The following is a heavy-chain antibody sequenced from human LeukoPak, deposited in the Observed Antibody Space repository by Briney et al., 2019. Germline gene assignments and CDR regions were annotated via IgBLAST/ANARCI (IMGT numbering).Heavy chain of an antibody. V-gene: IGHV4-34*01. CDR3: ARGQFDSGIAARPGWFDP. Sequence: PSETLSPTCAVYGGSFSGYYWSWIRQPPGKGLEWIGEINHSGSTNYNPSLKSRVTISVDTSKNQFSLKLSSVTAADTAVYYCARGQFDSGIAARPGWFDPWGQGTLVTVSS. J-gene: IGHJ5*02. D-gene: IGHD6-6*01. CDR2: INHSGST. CDR1: GGSFSGYY.